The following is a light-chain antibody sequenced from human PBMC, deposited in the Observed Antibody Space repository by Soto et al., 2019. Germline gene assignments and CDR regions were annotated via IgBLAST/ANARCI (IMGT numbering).Light chain of an antibody. Sequence: AIQLTQSPSSLSAPVGDRVTITCRASQGISSALAWYQQKPGKAPKLLIYDASSLESGVPSRFSGSGSGTDFTLTISSLQPEDFATYYCQQFNSYPPYTFGQGTKLEIK. CDR3: QQFNSYPPYT. CDR2: DAS. V-gene: IGKV1-13*02. CDR1: QGISSA. J-gene: IGKJ2*01.